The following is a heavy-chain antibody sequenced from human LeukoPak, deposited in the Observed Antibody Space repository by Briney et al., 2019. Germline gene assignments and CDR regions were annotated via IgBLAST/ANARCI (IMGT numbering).Heavy chain of an antibody. CDR2: INPKSGGT. V-gene: IGHV1-2*02. D-gene: IGHD3-22*01. CDR1: GYTFTGYY. J-gene: IGHJ4*02. Sequence: ASVKVSCKASGYTFTGYYMHWVRQAPGQGLEWMGWINPKSGGTSYAQKFRGRVTMTRDTSISTAYMELSRLRSDDTAVYYCARDRGYYDSSGYYYGGDFDYWGQGTLVTVSS. CDR3: ARDRGYYDSSGYYYGGDFDY.